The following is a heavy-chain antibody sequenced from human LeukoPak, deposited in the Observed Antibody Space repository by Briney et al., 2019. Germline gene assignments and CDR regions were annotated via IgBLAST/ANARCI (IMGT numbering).Heavy chain of an antibody. J-gene: IGHJ1*01. CDR2: ISGSGGNT. V-gene: IGHV3-23*01. CDR1: GFTFSSYA. Sequence: GGSLRLSCAASGFTFSSYAMSWVRQAPGKGLEWVSAISGSGGNTYYADSVKGRFTISRDNAKNSLYLQMNSLRVEDTAVYFCATYMSGWPEYFQHWGQGTLVTVSS. CDR3: ATYMSGWPEYFQH. D-gene: IGHD6-19*01.